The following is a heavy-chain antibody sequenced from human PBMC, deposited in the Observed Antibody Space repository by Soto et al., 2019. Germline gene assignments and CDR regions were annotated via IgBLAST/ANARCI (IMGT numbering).Heavy chain of an antibody. D-gene: IGHD6-13*01. CDR2: INAGNGNT. CDR1: GYTFTSYA. V-gene: IGHV1-3*01. J-gene: IGHJ4*02. CDR3: ARARSRYGNYYFDY. Sequence: QVQLVQSGAEVKKPGASVKVSCKASGYTFTSYAMHWVRQAPGQRLEWMGWINAGNGNTKYSQKFQGRVTITRDTSASTAYMELSSLRSEDTAVYYCARARSRYGNYYFDYWGQGTLVTVSS.